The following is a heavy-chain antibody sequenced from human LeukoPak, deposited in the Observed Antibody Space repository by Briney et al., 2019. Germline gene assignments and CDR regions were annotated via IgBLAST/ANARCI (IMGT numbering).Heavy chain of an antibody. CDR3: ARGDSSGYYYVPLDY. CDR2: INPSGGST. D-gene: IGHD3-22*01. CDR1: GYTFTSYY. Sequence: ASVKVSCKASGYTFTSYYMHWVRQAPGQGLEWMGIINPSGGSTNYAQKFQGRVTMTRDTSTSTVYMELSSLRPEDTAVYYCARGDSSGYYYVPLDYWGQGTLVTVSS. V-gene: IGHV1-46*01. J-gene: IGHJ4*02.